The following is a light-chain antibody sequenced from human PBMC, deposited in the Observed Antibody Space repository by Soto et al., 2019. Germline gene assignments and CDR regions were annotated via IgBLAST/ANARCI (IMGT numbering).Light chain of an antibody. CDR3: QKYNSYSPLT. CDR2: DAF. CDR1: QGISNY. V-gene: IGKV1-16*01. Sequence: DIQMPQSPSSLSASVGDRVTITCRASQGISNYLAWYQQKPGKAPKLLIFDAFSLESGVPSRFSGSRSGTEFTLTIRSLQPDDYATYYCQKYNSYSPLTFGGGNKVDIK. J-gene: IGKJ4*01.